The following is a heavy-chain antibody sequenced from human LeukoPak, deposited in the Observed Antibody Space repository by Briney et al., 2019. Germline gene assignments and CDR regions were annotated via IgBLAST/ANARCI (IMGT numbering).Heavy chain of an antibody. D-gene: IGHD3-9*01. CDR3: ARLGYDILTGFFYFDY. CDR1: GGSISSGSYY. V-gene: IGHV4-61*02. CDR2: IYTSGST. J-gene: IGHJ4*02. Sequence: SETLSLTCTVSGGSISSGSYYWSWIRQPAGKGLEWIGRIYTSGSTNYNPSLKSRVTISVDTSKNQFSLKLSSVTAADTAVYYCARLGYDILTGFFYFDYWGQGTLVTVSS.